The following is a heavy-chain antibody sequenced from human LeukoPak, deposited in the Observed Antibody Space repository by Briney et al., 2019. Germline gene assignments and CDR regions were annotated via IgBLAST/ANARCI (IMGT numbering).Heavy chain of an antibody. V-gene: IGHV1-69*13. D-gene: IGHD3-22*01. CDR3: ARDLDSSGYFDY. CDR2: IIPIFGTA. J-gene: IGHJ4*02. CDR1: GGTFSSYA. Sequence: SVKVSCKASGGTFSSYAISWVRQATGQGLEWMGGIIPIFGTANYAQKFQGRVTITADESTSTAYMELSSLRSEDTAVYYCARDLDSSGYFDYWGQGTLVTVSS.